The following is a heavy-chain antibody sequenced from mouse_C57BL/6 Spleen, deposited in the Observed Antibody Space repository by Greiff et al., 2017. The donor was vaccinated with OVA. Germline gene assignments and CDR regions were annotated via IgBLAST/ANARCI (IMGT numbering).Heavy chain of an antibody. V-gene: IGHV2-9-1*01. J-gene: IGHJ2*01. D-gene: IGHD2-4*01. CDR1: GFSLTSYA. CDR3: ARNFDYDEGNYFDD. Sequence: QVQLKESGPGLVAPSQSLSITCTVSGFSLTSYAISWVRQPPGKGLEWLGVIWTGGGTNYNSGLKSRLSISKDNSKSQVFLKMNSLQTDDTARYYCARNFDYDEGNYFDDWGQGTTLTVSS. CDR2: IWTGGGT.